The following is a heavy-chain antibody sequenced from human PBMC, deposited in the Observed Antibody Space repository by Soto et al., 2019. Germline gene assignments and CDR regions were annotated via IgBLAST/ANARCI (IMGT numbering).Heavy chain of an antibody. CDR2: ISAYNGDT. CDR1: GYAFTSYG. V-gene: IGHV1-18*01. D-gene: IGHD3-3*01. J-gene: IGHJ4*02. CDR3: ARLLQGTDHSHFDY. Sequence: QIQLVQSGAEVKKPGASVKVSCKASGYAFTSYGISWVRQAPGQGLEWMGWISAYNGDTNFAQKFQGRVTMSTDTSTSTTYMELRSLGSDDTAVYYCARLLQGTDHSHFDYWGQGTLVTVSS.